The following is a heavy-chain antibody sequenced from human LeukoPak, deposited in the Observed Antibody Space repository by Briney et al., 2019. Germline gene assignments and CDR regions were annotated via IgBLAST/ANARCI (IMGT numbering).Heavy chain of an antibody. V-gene: IGHV3-23*01. J-gene: IGHJ4*02. D-gene: IGHD3-22*01. CDR3: AKVCRKNDSSGYYYDY. CDR2: ISGSGGST. CDR1: GFTFSSYA. Sequence: SGGSLRLSCAASGFTFSSYAMSWVRQAPGKGLEWVSAISGSGGSTYYADSVKGRFTISRDNSKNTLYLQMNSLRAEDTAVYYCAKVCRKNDSSGYYYDYWGQGTLVTVSS.